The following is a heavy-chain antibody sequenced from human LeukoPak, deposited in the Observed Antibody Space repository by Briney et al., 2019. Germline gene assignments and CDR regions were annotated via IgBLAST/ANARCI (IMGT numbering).Heavy chain of an antibody. CDR2: ISSSSSYI. D-gene: IGHD6-6*01. J-gene: IGHJ4*02. Sequence: GGSLRPSCAASGFTFSSYSMNWVRQAPGKGLEWVSSISSSSSYIYYADSVKGRFTISRDNAKNSLYLQMNSLRAEDTAVYYCARVRIAARPFYDYWGQGTLVTVSS. CDR1: GFTFSSYS. CDR3: ARVRIAARPFYDY. V-gene: IGHV3-21*01.